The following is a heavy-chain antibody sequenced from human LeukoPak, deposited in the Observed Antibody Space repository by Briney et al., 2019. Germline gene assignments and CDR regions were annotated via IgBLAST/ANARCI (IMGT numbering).Heavy chain of an antibody. Sequence: GGSLRLSCVPSGFTFSSYEMNWVRQAPGKGLEWVSYISRSGSTIYYADSVKGRFTISRDNAKKSLFLQMNSLRAEDTAVYYCARDRDCSTTSCYDGHFDYWGQGTLVTVSS. D-gene: IGHD2-2*01. CDR1: GFTFSSYE. CDR2: ISRSGSTI. CDR3: ARDRDCSTTSCYDGHFDY. V-gene: IGHV3-48*03. J-gene: IGHJ4*02.